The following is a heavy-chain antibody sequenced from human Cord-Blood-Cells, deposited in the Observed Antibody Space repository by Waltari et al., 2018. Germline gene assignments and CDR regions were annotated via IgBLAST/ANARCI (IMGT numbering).Heavy chain of an antibody. CDR1: GFPFSSYA. D-gene: IGHD2-21*02. V-gene: IGHV3-30*04. CDR3: ARGLRVVTLDY. Sequence: QVQLVESGGGVVQPGRSLRLSCAASGFPFSSYAMHWVRQAPGKGLGWVAVRSYDGRNKYYADSVKGRFTISRDNSKNTLYLQMNSLRAEDTAVYYCARGLRVVTLDYWGQGTLVTVSS. CDR2: RSYDGRNK. J-gene: IGHJ4*02.